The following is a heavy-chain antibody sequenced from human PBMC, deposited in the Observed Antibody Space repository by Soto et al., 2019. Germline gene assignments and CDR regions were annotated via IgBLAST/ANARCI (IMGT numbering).Heavy chain of an antibody. D-gene: IGHD3-22*01. Sequence: EVQLLESGGGLVQPGGSLRLSCAASGFTLSSYAMSWVRQAPGKGLEWVSGIGGSGGSTYYADSVKGRFTISRDNSKNTLYLQMNSLRAEDTAVYYCAKDLSPYYYDSSGSTGWGQGTLVTVSS. CDR2: IGGSGGST. V-gene: IGHV3-23*01. CDR1: GFTLSSYA. J-gene: IGHJ4*02. CDR3: AKDLSPYYYDSSGSTG.